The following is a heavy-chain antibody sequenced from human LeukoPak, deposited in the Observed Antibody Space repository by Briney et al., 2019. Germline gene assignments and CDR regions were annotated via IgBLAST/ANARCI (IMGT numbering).Heavy chain of an antibody. J-gene: IGHJ4*02. V-gene: IGHV3-9*01. CDR3: AKRGYTYGGHFDY. Sequence: GGSLRLSCAASGFTFDDYAMHWVRQAPGKGLEWVSGISWNSGSIGYADSVKGRFTVSRDNSKNTLYVQMDSLRAEDTAVYYCAKRGYTYGGHFDYWGQGALVTVSS. D-gene: IGHD5-18*01. CDR1: GFTFDDYA. CDR2: ISWNSGSI.